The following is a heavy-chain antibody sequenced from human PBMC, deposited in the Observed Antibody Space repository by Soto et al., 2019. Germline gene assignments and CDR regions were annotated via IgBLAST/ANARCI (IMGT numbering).Heavy chain of an antibody. J-gene: IGHJ6*03. D-gene: IGHD6-13*01. CDR3: ARVEAARARIGNYYYYMDV. CDR1: GYTFTSYA. Sequence: QVQLVQSGAEVKKPGASVKVSCKASGYTFTSYAMHWVRQAPGQRLEWMGWINAGNGNTKYSQKFQGRVTITRDTSASTAYMEMSSLSSDDTAVYYCARVEAARARIGNYYYYMDVWGKGTTVTVSS. CDR2: INAGNGNT. V-gene: IGHV1-3*01.